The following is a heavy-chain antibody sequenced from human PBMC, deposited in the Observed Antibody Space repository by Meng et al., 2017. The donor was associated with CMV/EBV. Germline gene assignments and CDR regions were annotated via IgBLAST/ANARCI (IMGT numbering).Heavy chain of an antibody. CDR1: GGTFSSYA. J-gene: IGHJ6*02. V-gene: IGHV1-69*10. CDR3: ARGLRDRGVRYYGMDV. Sequence: SVKVSCKASGGTFSSYAISWVRPAPGQGLEWMGGIIPILGIANYAQKFQGRVTITADKSTSTAYMELSSLRSEDTAVYYCARGLRDRGVRYYGMDVWGQGTTVTVSS. CDR2: IIPILGIA. D-gene: IGHD3-10*01.